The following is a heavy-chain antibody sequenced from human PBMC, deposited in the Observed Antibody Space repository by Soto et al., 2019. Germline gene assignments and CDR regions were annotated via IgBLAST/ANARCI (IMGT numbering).Heavy chain of an antibody. CDR3: ASSLYYYDSSGYYPFDI. Sequence: ASVKVSCKASGYTFTSYGISWVRQAPGQGLEWMGWISAYNGNTNYAQKLQGRVTMTTDTSTSTAYMELRSLRSDDTAVYYCASSLYYYDSSGYYPFDIWGQGTMVTVSS. V-gene: IGHV1-18*01. D-gene: IGHD3-22*01. CDR1: GYTFTSYG. J-gene: IGHJ3*02. CDR2: ISAYNGNT.